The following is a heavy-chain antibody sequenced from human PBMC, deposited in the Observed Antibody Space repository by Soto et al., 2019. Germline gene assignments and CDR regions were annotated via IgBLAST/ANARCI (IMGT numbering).Heavy chain of an antibody. J-gene: IGHJ5*02. D-gene: IGHD1-26*01. CDR3: ARDLGAGPWGEGWFDP. CDR1: GYTFTSYD. Sequence: QVQLVQSGAEVKKPGASVKVSCKASGYTFTSYDINWVRQATGQGLEWMGWMNPNSGNTGYAQKFQGRVTMTRNTSNSPAYLELSSLSSEDTAVYYCARDLGAGPWGEGWFDPWGQGTLVTVSS. V-gene: IGHV1-8*01. CDR2: MNPNSGNT.